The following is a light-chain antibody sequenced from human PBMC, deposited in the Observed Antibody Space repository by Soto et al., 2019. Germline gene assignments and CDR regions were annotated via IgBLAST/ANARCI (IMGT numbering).Light chain of an antibody. J-gene: IGKJ5*01. CDR3: QQCNSFPIT. CDR1: QNIDNW. V-gene: IGKV1-12*01. Sequence: DIQMTQSPSSVSASVGDRVTITCRASQNIDNWLAWYQHKPGKAPHLLIYSASTLQSGVPSSFSGSGSGTDCTLTISSLQPEDFATYYCQQCNSFPITFGHGTRLEI. CDR2: SAS.